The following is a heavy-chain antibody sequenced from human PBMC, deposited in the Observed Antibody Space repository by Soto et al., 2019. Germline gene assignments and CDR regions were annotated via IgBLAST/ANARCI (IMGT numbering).Heavy chain of an antibody. CDR2: IYYSGST. D-gene: IGHD4-17*01. CDR3: ARDRYDYGDSRAYYDMDV. Sequence: PSETLSLTCTVSGGSISSGDYYWSWIRQPPGKGLEWIGYIYYSGSTYYNPSLKSRVTISVDTSKNQFSLKLSSVTAADTAVYYCARDRYDYGDSRAYYDMDVWGKGDTVTISS. J-gene: IGHJ6*03. CDR1: GGSISSGDYY. V-gene: IGHV4-30-4*01.